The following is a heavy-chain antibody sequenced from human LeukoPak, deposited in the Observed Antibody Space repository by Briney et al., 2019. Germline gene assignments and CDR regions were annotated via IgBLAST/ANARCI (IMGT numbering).Heavy chain of an antibody. J-gene: IGHJ4*02. D-gene: IGHD1-26*01. CDR3: ARDGASGSYYLRYFDY. V-gene: IGHV4-31*11. CDR1: GGSINGYY. CDR2: IYYSGST. Sequence: SETLSLTCAVSGGSINGYYWTWIRQHPGKGLEWIGYIYYSGSTYYNPSLKSRVTISVDTSKNQFSLKLSSVTAADTAVYYCARDGASGSYYLRYFDYWGQGTLVTVSS.